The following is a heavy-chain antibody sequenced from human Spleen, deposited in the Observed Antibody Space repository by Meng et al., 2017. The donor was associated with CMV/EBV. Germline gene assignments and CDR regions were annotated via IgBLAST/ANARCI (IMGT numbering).Heavy chain of an antibody. D-gene: IGHD2-21*02. J-gene: IGHJ4*02. V-gene: IGHV4-4*02. CDR2: RCNRGST. Sequence: SWVAQSPGQRVAGLGDRCNRGSTNYIRPLNSRVTISVDKFKNQFALKLGSVTAADTAVYYCARIERRRILKYCGSDCSTTDYWGQGTLVTVSS. CDR3: ARIERRRILKYCGSDCSTTDY.